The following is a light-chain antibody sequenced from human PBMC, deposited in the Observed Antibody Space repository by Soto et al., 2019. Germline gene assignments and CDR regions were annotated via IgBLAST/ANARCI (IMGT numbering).Light chain of an antibody. CDR1: QSVSNNY. CDR3: QHYGSSPRT. V-gene: IGKV3-20*01. CDR2: GAS. Sequence: EIVITQSTATVSVSPGERATLSCRASQSVSNNYLAWYQHKPGQAPRLLIYGASSRATGIPDRFSGRGSGTDFTLTIGRLEPEDFAVYYCQHYGSSPRTFGQGAKVDIK. J-gene: IGKJ1*01.